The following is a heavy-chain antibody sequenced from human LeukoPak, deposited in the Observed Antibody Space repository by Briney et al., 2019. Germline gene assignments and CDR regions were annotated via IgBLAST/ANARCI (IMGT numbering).Heavy chain of an antibody. D-gene: IGHD4-17*01. CDR3: ARGTMTTLHGTDY. CDR2: IWYDGSNK. CDR1: GFSFSSYG. Sequence: GGSLRLSCAASGFSFSSYGMHWVRQAPGKGLEWVALIWYDGSNKYYADSVKGRFTISRDNSKNTPYLQMNSLRAEDTAVYYCARGTMTTLHGTDYWGQGTLVTVSS. J-gene: IGHJ4*02. V-gene: IGHV3-33*01.